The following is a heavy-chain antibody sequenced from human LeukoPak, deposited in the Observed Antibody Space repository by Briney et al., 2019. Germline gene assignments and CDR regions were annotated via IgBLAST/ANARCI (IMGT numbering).Heavy chain of an antibody. CDR3: AKGGGELGSGSLDY. J-gene: IGHJ4*02. V-gene: IGHV3-30*02. D-gene: IGHD3-10*01. CDR2: IWYDGSDE. CDR1: TFIFSDYG. Sequence: GGSLRLSCAASTFIFSDYGMHWVRQAPGKGLEWVAFIWYDGSDEYYADSVKGRLTISRDNSKNTLYLQMNSLTTEDTAVYYCAKGGGELGSGSLDYWGQGTLVTVSS.